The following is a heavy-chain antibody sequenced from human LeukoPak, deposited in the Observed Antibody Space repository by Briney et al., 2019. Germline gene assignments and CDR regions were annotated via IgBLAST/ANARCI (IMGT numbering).Heavy chain of an antibody. CDR1: GGSISSSSYY. J-gene: IGHJ6*02. D-gene: IGHD6-19*01. CDR2: IYYSGST. Sequence: PSETLSLTCTVSGGSISSSSYYWGWIRQPPGKGPEWIGSIYYSGSTYYNPSLKSRVTISVDTSKNQFSLKLSSVTAADTAVYYCARSIAEFSGWYDGMDVWGQGTTVTVSS. V-gene: IGHV4-39*01. CDR3: ARSIAEFSGWYDGMDV.